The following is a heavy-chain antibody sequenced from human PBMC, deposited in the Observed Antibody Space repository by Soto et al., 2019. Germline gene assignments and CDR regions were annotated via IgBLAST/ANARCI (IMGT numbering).Heavy chain of an antibody. CDR3: ARYGGTYYVY. Sequence: QVHLQESGPGLVKPSETLSLTCTVSGGSISSYYWSWIRQPPGKGLEWIGFIYYTGSTSYNPSLKXXVXIXXDTSKNQCSLKLSSVTAADTAVYYCARYGGTYYVYWGQGTLVTVSS. CDR2: IYYTGST. D-gene: IGHD1-26*01. CDR1: GGSISSYY. J-gene: IGHJ4*02. V-gene: IGHV4-59*01.